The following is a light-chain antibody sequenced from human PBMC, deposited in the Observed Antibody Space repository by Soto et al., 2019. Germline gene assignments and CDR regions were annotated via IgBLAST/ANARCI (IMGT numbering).Light chain of an antibody. CDR1: SSDVGGYNY. Sequence: QSVLTQPPSASGSPGQSVTISCTGTSSDVGGYNYVSWYQQHPGKAPRLMIYEVSKRPSGVPDRFSGSKSGNTASLTVSGVQAEDEADYYCSSYAGSNLVVFGGGTQLTVL. J-gene: IGLJ2*01. CDR2: EVS. V-gene: IGLV2-8*01. CDR3: SSYAGSNLVV.